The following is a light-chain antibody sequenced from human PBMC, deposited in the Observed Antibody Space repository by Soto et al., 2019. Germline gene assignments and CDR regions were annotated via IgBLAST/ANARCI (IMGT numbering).Light chain of an antibody. J-gene: IGKJ1*01. Sequence: EIVLTQSPGTLSLSPGERATLSCRASQSVSNNYLAWYQQKPGQAPRLLIYGASNRATGIPGRFSGSGSGTVFTLTISSLQSEDFGVYYCQQYNKWPWTFGRGTKVDIK. CDR2: GAS. CDR3: QQYNKWPWT. V-gene: IGKV3-15*01. CDR1: QSVSNN.